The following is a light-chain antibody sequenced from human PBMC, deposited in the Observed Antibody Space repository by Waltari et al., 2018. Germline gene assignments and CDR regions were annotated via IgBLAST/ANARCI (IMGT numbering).Light chain of an antibody. CDR1: RSSIASNF. J-gene: IGLJ3*02. CDR2: EDD. V-gene: IGLV6-57*03. CDR3: QSQTPNNLWV. Sequence: NFVLAQPHSVSESPGKTITISCTRSRSSIASNFVPWYQQRPGRAPRTVIYEDDHRPSGVPDQFSGSIDTSSNSASLSISGLGSEDEADYYCQSQTPNNLWVFGGGTKLTVL.